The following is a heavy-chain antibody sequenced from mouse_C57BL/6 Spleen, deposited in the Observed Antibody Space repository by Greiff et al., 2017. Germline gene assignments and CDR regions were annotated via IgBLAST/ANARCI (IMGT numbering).Heavy chain of an antibody. J-gene: IGHJ2*01. V-gene: IGHV5-16*01. Sequence: EVKLVESEGGLVQPGRSMKLSCTASGFTFSDYYMAWVRQVPEKGLEWVANINFDGSSTYYLDSLKSRFIISRDNAKNILDLQMSSLKSEDTATYYCARGRSYFDYWGQGTTLTVSS. CDR3: ARGRSYFDY. CDR2: INFDGSST. CDR1: GFTFSDYY.